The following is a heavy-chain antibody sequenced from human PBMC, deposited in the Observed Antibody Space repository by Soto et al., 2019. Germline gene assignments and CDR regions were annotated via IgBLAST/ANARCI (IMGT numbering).Heavy chain of an antibody. CDR3: VRLRGSSRLFDY. V-gene: IGHV4-59*08. CDR2: IYYSGST. Sequence: SETLSLTCTVSGGSISSYYWSWIRQPPGKGLEWIGYIYYSGSTNYNPSLKSRVTISVDTSKNQFSLKLSSVTAADTAVYYCVRLRGSSRLFDYWGQGTLVTVSS. J-gene: IGHJ4*02. D-gene: IGHD3-10*01. CDR1: GGSISSYY.